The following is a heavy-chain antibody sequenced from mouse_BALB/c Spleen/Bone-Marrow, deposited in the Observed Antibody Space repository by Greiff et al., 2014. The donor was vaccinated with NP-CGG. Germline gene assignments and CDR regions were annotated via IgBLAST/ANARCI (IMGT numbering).Heavy chain of an antibody. D-gene: IGHD2-3*01. CDR2: IDPENGNT. Sequence: SGAELVRPGALVKLSCKASGFNIKDYYMHWVKRRPEQGLEWIGWIDPENGNTIYDPKFQGKASITADTSSNTAYLQLSSLTSEDTAVYYCAPIYDGYYVAWFAYWGQGTLVTVSA. J-gene: IGHJ3*01. CDR1: GFNIKDYY. CDR3: APIYDGYYVAWFAY. V-gene: IGHV14-1*02.